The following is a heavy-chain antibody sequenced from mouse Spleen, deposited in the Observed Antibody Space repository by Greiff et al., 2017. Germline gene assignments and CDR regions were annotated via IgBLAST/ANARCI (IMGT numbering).Heavy chain of an antibody. J-gene: IGHJ2*01. CDR3: ARDGEGGYFDY. CDR2: INYDGSST. V-gene: IGHV5-16*01. Sequence: EVKLMESEGGLVQPGSSMKLSCTASGFTFSDYYMAWVRQVPEKGLEWVANINYDGSSTYYLDSLKSRFIISRDNAKNILYLQMSSLKSEDTATYYCARDGEGGYFDYWGQGTTLTVSS. CDR1: GFTFSDYY.